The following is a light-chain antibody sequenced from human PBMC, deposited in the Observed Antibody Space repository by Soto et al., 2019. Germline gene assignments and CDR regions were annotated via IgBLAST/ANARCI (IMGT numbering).Light chain of an antibody. CDR3: GTWDKSLSGAL. V-gene: IGLV1-51*02. Sequence: QSVLTQAPSVSAAPGQRVTISCSGGYSNIGTNSVYWYQLLPGAAPKLLIFQNNKRRSGTPDRFSGSKSGTSATLDISGLQTGDEATYYCGTWDKSLSGALFGGGTQLTVL. J-gene: IGLJ7*01. CDR1: YSNIGTNS. CDR2: QNN.